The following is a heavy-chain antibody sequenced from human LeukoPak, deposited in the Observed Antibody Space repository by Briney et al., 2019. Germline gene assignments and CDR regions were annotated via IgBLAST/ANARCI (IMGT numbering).Heavy chain of an antibody. D-gene: IGHD2-2*01. Sequence: ASVTVSCKASGYTFTGYYMHWVRQAPGQGLEWIGCINPNSGGTNYAQKFQGRVTMTRDTSISTAYMELSRLRSDDTAVYYCARDRGPDIVVVPAAETDYYYYMDVWGKGTTVTVSS. V-gene: IGHV1-2*02. CDR3: ARDRGPDIVVVPAAETDYYYYMDV. CDR1: GYTFTGYY. J-gene: IGHJ6*03. CDR2: INPNSGGT.